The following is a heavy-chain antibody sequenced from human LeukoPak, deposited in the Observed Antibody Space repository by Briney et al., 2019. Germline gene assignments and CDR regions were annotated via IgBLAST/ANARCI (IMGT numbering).Heavy chain of an antibody. CDR3: LISGSGTLGGAFDI. Sequence: ASVKVSCKASGYTFIDYFIHWMRQTPGQGLEWLGWINPNCGVTRYAQKFQDRVTMHRHTPAHMELSTEKSEDSPRYYGLISGSGTLGGAFDIWGQGTAVRVFS. V-gene: IGHV1-2*02. CDR2: INPNCGVT. D-gene: IGHD3-10*01. CDR1: GYTFIDYF. J-gene: IGHJ3*02.